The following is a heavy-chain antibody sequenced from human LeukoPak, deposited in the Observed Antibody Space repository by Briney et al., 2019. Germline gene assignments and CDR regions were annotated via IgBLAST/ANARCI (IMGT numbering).Heavy chain of an antibody. CDR1: GGSISSADYY. D-gene: IGHD2-2*01. CDR2: IYYSGST. CDR3: ARAPAAMPDY. J-gene: IGHJ4*02. Sequence: SETLSLTCTVSGGSISSADYYWSWIRQPPGKGLEWIGYIYYSGSTSYNPYLKSRVTISVDTSKKQFSLKLSSVTAADTAVYYCARAPAAMPDYWGQGTLVTVSS. V-gene: IGHV4-30-4*01.